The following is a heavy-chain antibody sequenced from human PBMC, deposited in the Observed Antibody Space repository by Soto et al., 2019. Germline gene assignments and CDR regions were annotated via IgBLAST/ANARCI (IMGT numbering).Heavy chain of an antibody. Sequence: SETLSLTCTVSGGSISSYYWSWIRQPPGKGLEWIGYIYYSGSTNYNPSLKSRVTISVDTSKNQFSLKLSSVTAADTAVYYCARVLYSYGPYFDYWGQGTLVTVSS. J-gene: IGHJ4*02. CDR1: GGSISSYY. CDR3: ARVLYSYGPYFDY. V-gene: IGHV4-59*01. CDR2: IYYSGST. D-gene: IGHD5-18*01.